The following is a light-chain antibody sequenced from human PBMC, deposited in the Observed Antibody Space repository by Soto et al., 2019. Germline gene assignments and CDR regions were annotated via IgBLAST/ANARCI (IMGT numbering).Light chain of an antibody. Sequence: QCPLAQAPSVSGSPGQSITLSCTGTSSDFGGYNYVAWYQQYPGKVPKLLIYHVSNRPSGVSNRFSGSKSGNTASLTISGLQAEDDADYFCTSFKSANLYVFGTGPKVTVL. CDR1: SSDFGGYNY. J-gene: IGLJ1*01. CDR3: TSFKSANLYV. CDR2: HVS. V-gene: IGLV2-14*03.